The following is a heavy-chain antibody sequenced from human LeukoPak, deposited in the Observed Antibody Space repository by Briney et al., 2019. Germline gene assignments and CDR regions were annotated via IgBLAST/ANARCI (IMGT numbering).Heavy chain of an antibody. V-gene: IGHV3-15*01. D-gene: IGHD3-16*02. CDR2: FKSKTDGGTT. Sequence: PGGSLRLSCAASGFTFSNAWMSWVRQAPGKGLEWVGRFKSKTDGGTTDYAAPVKGRFNISRDDSKNTLYPQMNSLKTEDTAVYYCTTDNGPTDYVWGSYRYGFDYWGQGTLVTVSS. CDR1: GFTFSNAW. CDR3: TTDNGPTDYVWGSYRYGFDY. J-gene: IGHJ4*02.